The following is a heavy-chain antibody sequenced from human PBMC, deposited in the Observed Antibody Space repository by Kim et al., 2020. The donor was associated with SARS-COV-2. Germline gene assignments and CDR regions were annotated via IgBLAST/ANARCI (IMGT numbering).Heavy chain of an antibody. J-gene: IGHJ4*02. Sequence: GGSLRLSCKASGFTFSTSPMHWVRQAPGKGLEWMTIIAYDGDHKVYADSVKGRFTISRDNSKNTVYLQMKDLRDEDTAVYFCARGGPYGSGSSIDYWGQGTLVTVSS. V-gene: IGHV3-30*04. CDR3: ARGGPYGSGSSIDY. CDR2: IAYDGDHK. D-gene: IGHD3-10*01. CDR1: GFTFSTSP.